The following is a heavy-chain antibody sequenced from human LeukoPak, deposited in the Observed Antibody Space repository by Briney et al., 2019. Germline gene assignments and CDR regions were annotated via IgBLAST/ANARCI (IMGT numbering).Heavy chain of an antibody. V-gene: IGHV4-30-4*01. D-gene: IGHD2-15*01. CDR2: LYYSGST. J-gene: IGHJ5*02. CDR3: TRYCSGGSCYENNWFDP. Sequence: SETLSLTCTVSGGSISSGDYYWSWIPQPPGKGLEWIGYLYYSGSTYYHPSPKSRVTISVDTSKNQISLKLSSVTAADTAVYYCTRYCSGGSCYENNWFDPWGQGTLVTVSS. CDR1: GGSISSGDYY.